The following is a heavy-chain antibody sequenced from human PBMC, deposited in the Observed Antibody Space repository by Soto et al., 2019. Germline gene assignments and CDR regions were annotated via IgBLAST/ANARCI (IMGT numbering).Heavy chain of an antibody. V-gene: IGHV3-30-3*01. D-gene: IGHD3-16*02. Sequence: AGGSLRLSCAASEFTFSTYPMHWVRQAPGKGLEWVAVISHDEGNKYYGDSMKGRFTISRDNSKNTLYLQMNSLRAEDTAVYYCAKGPGGNDDYVWGSYRYPSPPCYWGQGTLVTVSS. CDR3: AKGPGGNDDYVWGSYRYPSPPCY. J-gene: IGHJ4*02. CDR2: ISHDEGNK. CDR1: EFTFSTYP.